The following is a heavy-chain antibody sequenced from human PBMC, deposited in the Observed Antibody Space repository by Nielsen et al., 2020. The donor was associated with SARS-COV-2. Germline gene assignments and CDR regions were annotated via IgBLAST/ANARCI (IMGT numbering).Heavy chain of an antibody. CDR3: AKDDVVRGDAYDI. D-gene: IGHD3-10*01. Sequence: GGSLRLSCAASEFTFSSYSMNWVRQAPGKGLEWVSSISSSSSYIYYADSVKGRFTISRDNAKNSLYLQMNSLRVEDTAIYFCAKDDVVRGDAYDIWGQGTVVTVSS. CDR1: EFTFSSYS. J-gene: IGHJ3*02. V-gene: IGHV3-21*04. CDR2: ISSSSSYI.